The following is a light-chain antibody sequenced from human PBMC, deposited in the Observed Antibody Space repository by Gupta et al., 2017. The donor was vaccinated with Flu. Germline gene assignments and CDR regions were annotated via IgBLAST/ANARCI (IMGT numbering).Light chain of an antibody. CDR2: GAS. CDR1: QGISSY. J-gene: IGKJ3*01. CDR3: QQLNSYPTFT. V-gene: IGKV1-9*01. Sequence: DIQLTQSPSFLSASVGDRVTITCRASQGISSYLAWYQQKPGKAPKLLIYGASNLQSGVPSRFSGSGCGTEFTLTITSRQPEDFATYYCQQLNSYPTFTFGHGTKVDIK.